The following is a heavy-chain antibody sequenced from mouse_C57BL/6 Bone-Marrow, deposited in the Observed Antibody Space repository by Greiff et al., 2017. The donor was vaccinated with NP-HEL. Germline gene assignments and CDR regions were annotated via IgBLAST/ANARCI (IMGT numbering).Heavy chain of an antibody. CDR3: ARSGYYGSSYHYFDY. D-gene: IGHD1-1*01. Sequence: QVQLQQSGPELVKPGASVKISCKASGYTFTDYYINWVKQRPGQGLEWIGWIFPGSGSTYYNEKFKGKATLTVDKSSSTAYMLLSSLTSEDSAVYFCARSGYYGSSYHYFDYWGQGTTLTVSS. J-gene: IGHJ2*01. CDR2: IFPGSGST. CDR1: GYTFTDYY. V-gene: IGHV1-75*01.